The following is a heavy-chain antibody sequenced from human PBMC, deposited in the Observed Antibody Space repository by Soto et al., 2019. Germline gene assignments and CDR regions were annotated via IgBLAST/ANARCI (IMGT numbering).Heavy chain of an antibody. V-gene: IGHV4-30-4*01. J-gene: IGHJ4*02. CDR2: IYYSGST. Sequence: SETLSLTCTVSGGSISSGDYYWSWIRQPPGKGLEWIGYIYYSGSTYYNPSLKSRVTISVDTSKNQFSLKLSSVTAADTAVYYCASGGYSYGKLDYWGQGTLVTVSS. CDR1: GGSISSGDYY. CDR3: ASGGYSYGKLDY. D-gene: IGHD5-18*01.